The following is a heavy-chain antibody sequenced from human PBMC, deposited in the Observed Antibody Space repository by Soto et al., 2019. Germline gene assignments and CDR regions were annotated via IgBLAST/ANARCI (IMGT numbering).Heavy chain of an antibody. Sequence: QVQLVQSGPEVRKPGASVKVSCKASGYTFTTYGISWVRQAPEQGLEWMGWISGYNGHTKYAQKFQGRVTMTTDTSTSTVYMDLRSLRSDDTAVYYCAREGEMPYYYYGLDVWGQGTTVTVSS. CDR1: GYTFTTYG. D-gene: IGHD3-16*01. V-gene: IGHV1-18*01. J-gene: IGHJ6*02. CDR3: AREGEMPYYYYGLDV. CDR2: ISGYNGHT.